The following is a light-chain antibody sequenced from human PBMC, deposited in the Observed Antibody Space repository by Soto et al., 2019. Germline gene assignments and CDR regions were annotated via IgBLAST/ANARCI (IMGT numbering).Light chain of an antibody. CDR2: GAS. CDR1: QSVSSN. CDR3: QKYDSAPRT. V-gene: IGKV3-15*01. J-gene: IGKJ1*01. Sequence: EIVMTQSPATLSVSPGERATLSCRASQSVSSNLAWYQQKPGQAPRLLIYGASTRATGIPARFSGSGSGTEFTLTISSLQPEDFATYYCQKYDSAPRTFGQGTKVDIK.